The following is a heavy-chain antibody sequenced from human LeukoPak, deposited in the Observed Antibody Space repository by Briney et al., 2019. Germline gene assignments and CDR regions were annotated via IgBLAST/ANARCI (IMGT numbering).Heavy chain of an antibody. V-gene: IGHV4-39*01. CDR3: TETPTRYNWNYFIYSN. Sequence: SETLSLTCTVSGGSIVSSSYYWAWIRQPPGKGLEWIGSIYYSGSTYYNPSLKSRVTISVDTSKNQFSLKLSSVTAADTAVYYCTETPTRYNWNYFIYSNWGQGTLVTVSS. J-gene: IGHJ4*02. CDR2: IYYSGST. D-gene: IGHD1-7*01. CDR1: GGSIVSSSYY.